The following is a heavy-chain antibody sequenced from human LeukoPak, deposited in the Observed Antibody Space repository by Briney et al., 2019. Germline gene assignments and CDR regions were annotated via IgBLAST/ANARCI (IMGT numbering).Heavy chain of an antibody. Sequence: GGSLRPSCAASGFTFSSYWMSWVRQAPGKGLEWVANIKQDGSEKYYVDSVKGRFTISRDNAQNSLYLQMNSLRAEDTAVYYCARDHIVGASNFDYWGQGTLVTVS. CDR2: IKQDGSEK. J-gene: IGHJ4*02. V-gene: IGHV3-7*04. CDR1: GFTFSSYW. CDR3: ARDHIVGASNFDY. D-gene: IGHD1-26*01.